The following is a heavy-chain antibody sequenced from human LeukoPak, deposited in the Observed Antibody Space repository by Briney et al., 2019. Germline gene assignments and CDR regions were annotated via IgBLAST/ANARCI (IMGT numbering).Heavy chain of an antibody. J-gene: IGHJ4*02. D-gene: IGHD3-22*01. CDR3: ARAYDSSGYFWNY. V-gene: IGHV1-2*02. CDR1: GYTFTDYY. Sequence: GASVKVSCKTSGYTFTDYYMHWVRQAPGQGLEWMGWIDPDTGTTNYAPKFQGRVTMTRATSISTAYSELSRLTSDDTAVYFCARAYDSSGYFWNYWGQGTLVTVSS. CDR2: IDPDTGTT.